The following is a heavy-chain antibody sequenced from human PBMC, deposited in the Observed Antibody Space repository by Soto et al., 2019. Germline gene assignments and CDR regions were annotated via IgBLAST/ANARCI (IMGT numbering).Heavy chain of an antibody. CDR2: IYYSGST. CDR1: GGSISSSSYC. V-gene: IGHV4-39*01. Sequence: PSETLSLTCTVSGGSISSSSYCWGWIRQPPGKGLEWIGSIYYSGSTYYNPSLKSRVTISVDTSKNQFSLKLSSVTAADTAVYYCAGDTYYYDSSGYYQHNWFDPWGQGTLVTVSS. CDR3: AGDTYYYDSSGYYQHNWFDP. J-gene: IGHJ5*02. D-gene: IGHD3-22*01.